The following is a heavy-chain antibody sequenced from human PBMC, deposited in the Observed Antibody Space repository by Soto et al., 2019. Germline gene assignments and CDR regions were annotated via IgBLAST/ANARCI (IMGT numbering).Heavy chain of an antibody. Sequence: PGGSLRLSCAASGFTFSSYAMNWVRQAPGRGLEWVSTISYDGGNTYYPHSVKGRFTISRDNSKNTLYLQMNSLRDEDAAVYYCEKGGIGWFDTWGQGTLVTVSS. CDR3: EKGGIGWFDT. J-gene: IGHJ5*02. CDR1: GFTFSSYA. CDR2: ISYDGGNT. V-gene: IGHV3-23*01.